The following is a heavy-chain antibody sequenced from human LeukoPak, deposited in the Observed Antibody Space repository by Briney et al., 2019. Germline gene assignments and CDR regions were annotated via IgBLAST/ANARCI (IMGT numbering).Heavy chain of an antibody. CDR3: ARVGRGYSYGWVEPFDY. J-gene: IGHJ4*02. CDR1: GFTFSSYG. CDR2: IRYDGSNK. D-gene: IGHD5-18*01. V-gene: IGHV3-30*02. Sequence: GGSLRLSCAASGFTFSSYGMHWVRQAPGKGLEWVAFIRYDGSNKYYADSVKGRFTMSRDNSKNTLYLQMNSLRAEDTAVYYCARVGRGYSYGWVEPFDYWGQGALVTVSS.